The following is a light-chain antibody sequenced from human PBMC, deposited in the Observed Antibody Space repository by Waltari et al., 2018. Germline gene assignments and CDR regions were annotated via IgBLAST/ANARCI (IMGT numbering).Light chain of an antibody. CDR2: GAL. CDR1: QNLQVAY. CDR3: QQYDTSPAT. Sequence: EIVLTQSPGTLSLSPGEKATLPCRASQNLQVAYVAWYQQKSGQAPRLLIYGALYRAADIPDRFSGSGSGTDFTLTITRLEPEDFAVYYCQQYDTSPATFGQGTKVEMK. V-gene: IGKV3-20*01. J-gene: IGKJ2*01.